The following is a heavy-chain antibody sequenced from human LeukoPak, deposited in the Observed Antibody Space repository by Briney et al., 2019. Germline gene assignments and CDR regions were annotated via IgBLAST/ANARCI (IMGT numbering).Heavy chain of an antibody. Sequence: PAETLCLTCTVSGVPISCVSYYWSWIRPPAGKALDCIGHIYTSGSTNYNPSLKSRVTISVDTSKNQFSLKLSSVTAADTAVYYCARGSVEMATILEVYFDYWGQGTLVTVSS. J-gene: IGHJ4*02. CDR1: GVPISCVSYY. CDR2: IYTSGST. CDR3: ARGSVEMATILEVYFDY. V-gene: IGHV4-61*09. D-gene: IGHD5-24*01.